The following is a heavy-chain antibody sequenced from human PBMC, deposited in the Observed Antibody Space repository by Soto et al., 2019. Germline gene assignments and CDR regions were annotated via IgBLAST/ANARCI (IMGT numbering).Heavy chain of an antibody. J-gene: IGHJ4*02. CDR1: GYTLTELS. CDR3: ATLQEGWLFNYFDY. CDR2: FDPEDGET. D-gene: IGHD6-19*01. Sequence: ASVKVSCKVSGYTLTELSMHWVRQAPGKGLEWMGGFDPEDGETIYAQKFQGRVTMTGDTSTDTAYMELSSLRSEDTAVYYCATLQEGWLFNYFDYWGQGTLVTVSS. V-gene: IGHV1-24*01.